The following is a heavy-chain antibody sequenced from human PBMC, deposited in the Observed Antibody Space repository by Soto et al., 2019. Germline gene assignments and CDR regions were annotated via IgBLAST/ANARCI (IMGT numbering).Heavy chain of an antibody. CDR2: FGSSGDT. CDR1: GFTFSSYD. D-gene: IGHD3-22*01. Sequence: GGSLRLSCAASGFTFSSYDMHWVRQVTGKGLEWVSTFGSSGDTYYPGSLKGRFTISRENPKNSLYLQMNSLRAEDTAVYYCARGGASHNSGYYYFGLWGQGTLVTVSS. V-gene: IGHV3-13*04. J-gene: IGHJ4*02. CDR3: ARGGASHNSGYYYFGL.